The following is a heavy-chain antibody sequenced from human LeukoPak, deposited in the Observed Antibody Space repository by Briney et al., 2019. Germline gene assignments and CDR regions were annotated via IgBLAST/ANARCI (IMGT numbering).Heavy chain of an antibody. CDR3: ARRAEIRGVFDY. V-gene: IGHV4-34*01. CDR2: INHSGST. J-gene: IGHJ4*02. Sequence: AVYVGSFSGXXXXWXRXPPXKXXXXIGEINHSGSTNYNPSLKSRVTISVDTSKNQFSLKLSSVTAADTAVYYCARRAEIRGVFDYWGQGTLVTVSS. CDR1: VGSFSGXX. D-gene: IGHD3-10*01.